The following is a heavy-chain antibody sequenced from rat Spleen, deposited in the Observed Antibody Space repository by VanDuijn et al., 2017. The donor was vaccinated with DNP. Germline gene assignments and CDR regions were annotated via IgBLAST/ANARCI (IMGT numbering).Heavy chain of an antibody. CDR1: GFTFSNYW. CDR3: ARRGYFDY. J-gene: IGHJ2*01. CDR2: INTDGDST. Sequence: EVQLVETGGGLVQPGRSLKLSCVASGFTFSNYWMYWIRQAPGKGLEWVASINTDGDSTYYLDSVKGRFTVSRDYAKNTQYLQMDSLRSEDTATYYCARRGYFDYWGQGVMVTVSS. D-gene: IGHD1-11*01. V-gene: IGHV5-58*01.